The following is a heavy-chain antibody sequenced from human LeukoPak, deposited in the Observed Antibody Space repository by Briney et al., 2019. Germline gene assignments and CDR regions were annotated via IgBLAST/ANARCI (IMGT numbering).Heavy chain of an antibody. CDR1: GYSFTSFD. Sequence: GASVKVSCTASGYSFTSFDINWVRQASGQGLEWMGWMNTHSGKSGFAQKFQGRVILTSNTSISTVYMELSSLRSEDSAIYYCARRNRAYWYFDLWGRGTPVTVSS. V-gene: IGHV1-8*01. CDR3: ARRNRAYWYFDL. J-gene: IGHJ2*01. CDR2: MNTHSGKS. D-gene: IGHD1-14*01.